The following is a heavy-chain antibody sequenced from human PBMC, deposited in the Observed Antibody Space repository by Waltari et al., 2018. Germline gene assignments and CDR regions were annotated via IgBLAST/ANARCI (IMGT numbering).Heavy chain of an antibody. V-gene: IGHV1-18*01. CDR2: ISAYNGNT. D-gene: IGHD4-17*01. CDR3: ARDYGDLQGGFDP. Sequence: LEWMGWISAYNGNTNYAQKLQGRVTMTTDTSTSTAYMELRSLRSDDTAVYYCARDYGDLQGGFDPWGQGTLVTVSS. J-gene: IGHJ5*02.